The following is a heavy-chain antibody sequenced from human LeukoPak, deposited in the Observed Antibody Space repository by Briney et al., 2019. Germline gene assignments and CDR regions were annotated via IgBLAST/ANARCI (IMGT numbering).Heavy chain of an antibody. CDR2: ISTYNGNT. CDR3: ARDYSSGWPNFDY. CDR1: DYTFTSYG. V-gene: IGHV1-18*01. Sequence: ASVKVSCKASDYTFTSYGISWVRQAPGQGLEWMGWISTYNGNTNYAQKLQGRVTMTTDTSTGTAYMELRSLRSDDTAVYYCARDYSSGWPNFDYWGQGTLVTVSS. D-gene: IGHD6-19*01. J-gene: IGHJ4*02.